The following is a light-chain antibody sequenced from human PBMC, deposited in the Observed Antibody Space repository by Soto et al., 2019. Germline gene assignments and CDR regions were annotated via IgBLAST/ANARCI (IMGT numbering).Light chain of an antibody. V-gene: IGLV2-14*01. CDR2: EVS. Sequence: QSVQTQPASVSGSPGQSITISCTGASSDVGAYNFVSWYQHHPDKAPKLMISEVSNRPSGVSDRFSGSKSGNTASLTISGLQAEDEADYYCASLTTTSVVFGTGTKVTVL. CDR3: ASLTTTSVV. J-gene: IGLJ1*01. CDR1: SSDVGAYNF.